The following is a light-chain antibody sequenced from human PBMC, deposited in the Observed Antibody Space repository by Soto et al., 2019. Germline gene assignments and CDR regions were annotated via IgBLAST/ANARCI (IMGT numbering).Light chain of an antibody. Sequence: DIQMTQSPSTLSASVGDRVTITCRASQSISGWLAWYQQKPGKAPNLLISDASSLQSGVPSRFSGSGSGTEFTLTISGLQPDDFATYYCQQYSSYSSFGQGTKLEIK. CDR1: QSISGW. V-gene: IGKV1-5*01. CDR3: QQYSSYSS. J-gene: IGKJ2*01. CDR2: DAS.